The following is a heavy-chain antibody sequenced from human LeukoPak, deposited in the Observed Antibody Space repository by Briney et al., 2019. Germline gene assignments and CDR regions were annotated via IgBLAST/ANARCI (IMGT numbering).Heavy chain of an antibody. D-gene: IGHD3-22*01. CDR1: GYTFTSYG. CDR2: ISAYNGNT. V-gene: IGHV1-18*01. J-gene: IGHJ4*02. Sequence: ASVKVSCEASGYTFTSYGISWVRQAPGQGLEWMGWISAYNGNTNYAQKLQGRVTMTTDTSTSTAYMELRSLRSDDTAVYYCARNYYDSSGYYQGKVDYWGQGTLVTVSS. CDR3: ARNYYDSSGYYQGKVDY.